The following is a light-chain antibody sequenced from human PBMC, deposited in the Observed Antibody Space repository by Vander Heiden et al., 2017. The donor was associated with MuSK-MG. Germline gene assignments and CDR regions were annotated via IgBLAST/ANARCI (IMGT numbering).Light chain of an antibody. J-gene: IGLJ3*02. CDR1: AGHNNYG. V-gene: IGLV4-69*01. CDR2: VNFDGSH. Sequence: QLMLTQSPSVSASLGASVTLPCPLTAGHNNYGIAWHQQQSEKGPRFLRKVNFDGSHSKGDGIPDRFSGSTSGAERYLTSASLQSDDEADYYCQAWGTGIWVFGGGTKLTVL. CDR3: QAWGTGIWV.